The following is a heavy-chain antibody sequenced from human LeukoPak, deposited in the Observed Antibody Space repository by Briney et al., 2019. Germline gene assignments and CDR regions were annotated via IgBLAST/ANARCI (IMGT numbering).Heavy chain of an antibody. CDR2: INHSGST. J-gene: IGHJ4*02. V-gene: IGHV4-34*01. CDR3: ARGRDYDILTGYYKGGVDYFDY. Sequence: PSETLSLTCAVYGGSFSGYYWSWIRQPPGKGLEWIGEINHSGSTNYNPSLKSRVTISVDTSKNQFSLKLSSVTAADTAVYYCARGRDYDILTGYYKGGVDYFDYWGQGTLVTVSS. D-gene: IGHD3-9*01. CDR1: GGSFSGYY.